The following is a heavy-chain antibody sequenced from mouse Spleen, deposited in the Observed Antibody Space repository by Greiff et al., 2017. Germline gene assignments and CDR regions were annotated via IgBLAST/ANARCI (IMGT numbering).Heavy chain of an antibody. J-gene: IGHJ1*03. CDR1: GFSLTSYG. CDR2: IWSGGST. CDR3: ARMGYDYDGWYFDV. Sequence: VQLQQSGPGLVQPSQSLSITCTVSGFSLTSYGVHWVRQSPGKGLEWLGVIWSGGSTDYNAAFISRLSISKDNSKSQVFFKMNSLQADDTAIYYCARMGYDYDGWYFDVWGTGTTVTVSS. D-gene: IGHD2-4*01. V-gene: IGHV2-2*01.